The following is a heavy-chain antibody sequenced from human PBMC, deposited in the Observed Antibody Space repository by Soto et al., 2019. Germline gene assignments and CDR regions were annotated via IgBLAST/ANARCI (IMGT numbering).Heavy chain of an antibody. CDR3: AKDPGQHYYDSSGYPSGH. CDR2: ISGSGGST. D-gene: IGHD3-22*01. J-gene: IGHJ4*02. CDR1: GFTFSSYA. Sequence: EVQLLESGGGLVQPGGSLSLSCAASGFTFSSYAMSWVRQAPGKGLEWVSAISGSGGSTYYADSVKGRFTISRDNSKNTLYLQMNSLRAEDTAVYYCAKDPGQHYYDSSGYPSGHWGQGTLVTVSS. V-gene: IGHV3-23*01.